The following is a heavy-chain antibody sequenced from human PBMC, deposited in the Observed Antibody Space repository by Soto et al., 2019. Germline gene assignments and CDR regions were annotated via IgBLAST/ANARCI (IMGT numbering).Heavy chain of an antibody. CDR2: ISGSGGST. CDR3: AKDQGSSWYEIDY. Sequence: GGSLRLSCAASGFTFSNYAVTWVRQAPGKGLEWVSTISGSGGSTYYADSVKGRFTISRDNSKNTPYLQMNSLRAEDTAVYYSAKDQGSSWYEIDYWGQGTLVTVSS. D-gene: IGHD6-13*01. V-gene: IGHV3-23*01. CDR1: GFTFSNYA. J-gene: IGHJ4*02.